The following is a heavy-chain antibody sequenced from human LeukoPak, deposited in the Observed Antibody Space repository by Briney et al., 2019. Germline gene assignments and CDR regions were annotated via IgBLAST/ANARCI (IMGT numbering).Heavy chain of an antibody. V-gene: IGHV1-3*01. CDR2: INVGNGNT. Sequence: ASVKVSCKASGYTFTSYAIHWVRQAPGQSPEWMGWINVGNGNTKHSQKFQGRVTITRDTSASTAYMELSSLRSEDTAVYYCARLTVTPYYFDYWGQGTLVTVSS. CDR3: ARLTVTPYYFDY. CDR1: GYTFTSYA. D-gene: IGHD4-17*01. J-gene: IGHJ4*02.